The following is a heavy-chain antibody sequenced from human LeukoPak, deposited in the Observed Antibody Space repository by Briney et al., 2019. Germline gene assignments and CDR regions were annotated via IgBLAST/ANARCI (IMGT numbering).Heavy chain of an antibody. CDR1: GGSFSGYY. J-gene: IGHJ6*03. Sequence: PSETLSLTCAVYGGSFSGYYWSWIRQPPGKGLEWIGEINHSGSTNYNPSLKSRVTISADKSKNQFSLKLSSVTAADTAVYYCAGLSVIVAAALEYYYFYMAVSGQATAVSVSS. V-gene: IGHV4-34*01. CDR3: AGLSVIVAAALEYYYFYMAV. D-gene: IGHD1-26*01. CDR2: INHSGST.